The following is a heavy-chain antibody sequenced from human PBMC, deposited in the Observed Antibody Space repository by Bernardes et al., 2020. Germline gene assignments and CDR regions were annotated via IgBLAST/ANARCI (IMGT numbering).Heavy chain of an antibody. V-gene: IGHV5-10-1*01. Sequence: SMTLSCKGSGYSFTNYWISWVRQMPGTGLEWMGRIDPSDSYTNYSPSFQGHVTISTDKSISTAYLQWSSLKASDTAIYYCARLWGSWGQGPNWFDPWGQGTLVTVSS. CDR3: ARLWGSWGQGPNWFDP. CDR2: IDPSDSYT. CDR1: GYSFTNYW. D-gene: IGHD6-13*01. J-gene: IGHJ5*02.